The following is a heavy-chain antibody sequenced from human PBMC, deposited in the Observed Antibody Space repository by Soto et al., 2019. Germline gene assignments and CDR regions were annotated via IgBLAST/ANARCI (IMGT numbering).Heavy chain of an antibody. CDR2: ISGSDSST. CDR1: GFTFSDYA. Sequence: GGSLRLSCVVSGFTFSDYAMSWVRQAPGEGLEWVSGISGSDSSTYYADSVKGRFTISRDNSKNTLYLQMNSLRAEDTAVYYCAKCGGLGTPRGRGSSHCTIAYWGQRDPVTVYS. J-gene: IGHJ4*02. V-gene: IGHV3-23*01. CDR3: AKCGGLGTPRGRGSSHCTIAY. D-gene: IGHD2-2*01.